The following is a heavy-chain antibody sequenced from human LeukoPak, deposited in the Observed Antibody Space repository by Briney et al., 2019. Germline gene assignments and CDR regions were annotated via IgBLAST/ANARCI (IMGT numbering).Heavy chain of an antibody. Sequence: GGSLRLSCLASGFTFSSYSMNWVRQSPGKGLEWVSYISSSSYIYYADSVKGRFTISRDNAKNSLYLQMNSLRAEDTAVYYCARDHRYDFWSGYYTYWGQGTLVTVSS. CDR3: ARDHRYDFWSGYYTY. D-gene: IGHD3-3*01. V-gene: IGHV3-21*05. CDR2: ISSSSYI. CDR1: GFTFSSYS. J-gene: IGHJ4*02.